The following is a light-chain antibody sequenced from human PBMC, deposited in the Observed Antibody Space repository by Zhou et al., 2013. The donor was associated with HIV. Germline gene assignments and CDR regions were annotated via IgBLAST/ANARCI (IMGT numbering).Light chain of an antibody. V-gene: IGKV3-20*01. Sequence: EIVMTQSPATLSVSPGERATLSCRASRYVVSSYLVWYQQKPGQAPRLLIYGASSRAAGISDRFSGSGSGTDFTFTIRRLEPEDVAVYYCQQIVSSPYTFGQGTKVEIK. CDR2: GAS. J-gene: IGKJ2*01. CDR1: RYVVSSY. CDR3: QQIVSSPYT.